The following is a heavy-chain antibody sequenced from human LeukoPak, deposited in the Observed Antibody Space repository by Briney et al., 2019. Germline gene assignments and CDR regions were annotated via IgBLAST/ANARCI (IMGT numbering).Heavy chain of an antibody. Sequence: GGSLRLSCAASGFTFSNYAMSWVRQAPGKGLEWVSGISGSGTSTYYADSVKGRFTISRDNSKNTLYLQMNSLRAEDTAVYYCASRNYYDGSGYYYYYFDYWGQGILVTVS. V-gene: IGHV3-23*01. J-gene: IGHJ4*02. CDR2: ISGSGTST. CDR3: ASRNYYDGSGYYYYYFDY. CDR1: GFTFSNYA. D-gene: IGHD3-22*01.